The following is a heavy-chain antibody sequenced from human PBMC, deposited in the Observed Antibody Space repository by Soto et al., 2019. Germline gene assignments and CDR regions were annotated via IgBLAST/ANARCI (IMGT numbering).Heavy chain of an antibody. V-gene: IGHV3-74*01. CDR3: AREFCSGGNCYTYYFDP. J-gene: IGHJ5*02. D-gene: IGHD2-15*01. CDR2: INTDGSNT. CDR1: GLTFNRYW. Sequence: GGSLRLSCAASGLTFNRYWMHWVRHAPGKGLVWVSHINTDGSNTNYADSVKGRFTISRDNAKSTLFLQMNSLRDEDTAVYYCAREFCSGGNCYTYYFDPWGQGIPVTVS.